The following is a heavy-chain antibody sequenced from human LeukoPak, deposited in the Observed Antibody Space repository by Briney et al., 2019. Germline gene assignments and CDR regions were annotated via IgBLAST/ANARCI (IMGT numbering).Heavy chain of an antibody. Sequence: GESLKISCKGSGYIFTSYSIAWVHQMPGKGLEWMGIIYPRDSDTRYSPSFQGQVTISADKSINTAYLQWSGLKASDTAVYYCARHVTTASAARGFDIWGQGTMVTVSS. CDR3: ARHVTTASAARGFDI. CDR2: IYPRDSDT. CDR1: GYIFTSYS. J-gene: IGHJ3*02. V-gene: IGHV5-51*07. D-gene: IGHD1-14*01.